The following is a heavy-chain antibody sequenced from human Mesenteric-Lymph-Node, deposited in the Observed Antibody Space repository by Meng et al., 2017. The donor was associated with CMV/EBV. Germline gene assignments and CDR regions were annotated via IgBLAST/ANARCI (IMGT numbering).Heavy chain of an antibody. D-gene: IGHD3-3*01. CDR3: ARGPDYDFWSGYFRPLWYFDL. J-gene: IGHJ2*01. V-gene: IGHV4-61*05. CDR2: IYYSGST. CDR1: GGSISSSSYY. Sequence: GSLRLSCTVSGGSISSSSYYWGWIRQPPGKGLEWIGYIYYSGSTNYNPSLKSRVTISVDTSTNQFSLKLSSVTAADTAVYYCARGPDYDFWSGYFRPLWYFDLWGRGTLVTVSS.